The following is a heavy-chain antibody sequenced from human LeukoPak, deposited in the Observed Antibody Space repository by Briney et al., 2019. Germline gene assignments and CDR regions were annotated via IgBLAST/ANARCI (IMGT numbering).Heavy chain of an antibody. Sequence: PGGTLRLSCAASGFTFSSCGMSWVRQSPGKGLEWVSAITGSGGSTYYADSVKGRFTISRDNFKNTLYLQMNSLRAEDTAVYYCAKFGIRDCSSTSCYRGSYWGQGTLVTVSS. V-gene: IGHV3-23*01. CDR2: ITGSGGST. CDR3: AKFGIRDCSSTSCYRGSY. CDR1: GFTFSSCG. D-gene: IGHD2-2*01. J-gene: IGHJ4*02.